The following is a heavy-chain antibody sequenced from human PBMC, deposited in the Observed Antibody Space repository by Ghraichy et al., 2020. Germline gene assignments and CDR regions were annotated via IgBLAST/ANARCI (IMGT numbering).Heavy chain of an antibody. Sequence: GGSLRLSCAASGFTFSDHYMDWVRQAPGKGLEWVGRIRNKANSYTTEYAASVKGRFTVSRDDSKNSVYLQMDSLKTEDTAVYYCARGAGSYHTYYYYAMDVWGQGTTVTVSS. CDR3: ARGAGSYHTYYYYAMDV. D-gene: IGHD3-10*01. V-gene: IGHV3-72*01. CDR2: IRNKANSYTT. CDR1: GFTFSDHY. J-gene: IGHJ6*02.